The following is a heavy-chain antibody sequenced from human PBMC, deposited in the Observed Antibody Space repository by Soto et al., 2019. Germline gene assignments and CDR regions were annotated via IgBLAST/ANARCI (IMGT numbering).Heavy chain of an antibody. J-gene: IGHJ3*02. Sequence: SETLSLTCTVSGGSISSSSYYWGWIRQPPGKGLEWIGSIYYSGSTYYNPSLKSRVTISVDTSKNQFSLKLSSVTAADTAVYYCAILPSYLRRHDAFDIWGQGTMVT. D-gene: IGHD1-26*01. CDR1: GGSISSSSYY. V-gene: IGHV4-39*01. CDR2: IYYSGST. CDR3: AILPSYLRRHDAFDI.